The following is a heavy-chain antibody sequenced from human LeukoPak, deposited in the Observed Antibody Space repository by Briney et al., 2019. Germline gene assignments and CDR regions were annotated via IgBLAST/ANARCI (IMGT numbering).Heavy chain of an antibody. CDR2: INPNSGGT. Sequence: EASVKVSCKASGYTFTGYYMHWVRQAPGQGLEWMGWINPNSGGTNYAQKFQGRVTMTRDTSISTAYMELSRLRSDDTAVYYCAREPWGDSSPKFDYWGQGTLVTVSS. CDR1: GYTFTGYY. CDR3: AREPWGDSSPKFDY. V-gene: IGHV1-2*02. J-gene: IGHJ4*02. D-gene: IGHD6-13*01.